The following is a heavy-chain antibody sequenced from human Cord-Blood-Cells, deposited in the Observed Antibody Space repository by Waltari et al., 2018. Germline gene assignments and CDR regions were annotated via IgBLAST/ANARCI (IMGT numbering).Heavy chain of an antibody. Sequence: QVQLQQSGPGLVKPSQTLSLTCAITGDRVSSNSAAWNWISQSPSRGLEWLGRTYYRSKWYNDYAVSVKSRITINPDTSKNQFSLQLNSVTPEDTAVYYCAREYKSEVRYAFDILGQGTMVTVSS. CDR3: AREYKSEVRYAFDI. V-gene: IGHV6-1*01. CDR2: TYYRSKWYN. CDR1: GDRVSSNSAA. D-gene: IGHD1-20*01. J-gene: IGHJ3*02.